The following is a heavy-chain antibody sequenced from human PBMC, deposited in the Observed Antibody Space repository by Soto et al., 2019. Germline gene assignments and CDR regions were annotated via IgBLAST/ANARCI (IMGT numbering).Heavy chain of an antibody. CDR2: IIPIFGTA. V-gene: IGHV1-69*13. Sequence: GASVKVSCKASGGTFSSYAISWVRQAPGQGLEWMGGIIPIFGTANYAQKFQGRVTITADESTSTAYMELSSLRSEDTAVYYCARGLRITIFGVVIPDDAFDIWGQGTMVT. CDR3: ARGLRITIFGVVIPDDAFDI. D-gene: IGHD3-3*01. CDR1: GGTFSSYA. J-gene: IGHJ3*02.